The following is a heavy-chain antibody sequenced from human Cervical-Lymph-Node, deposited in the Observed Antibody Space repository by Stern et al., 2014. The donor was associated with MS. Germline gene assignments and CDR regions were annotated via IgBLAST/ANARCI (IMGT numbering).Heavy chain of an antibody. J-gene: IGHJ4*02. D-gene: IGHD3-10*01. CDR2: ISYDGSNE. CDR1: GFTFSAYA. Sequence: QVQLVQSGGGVVQPGRSLRLSCAASGFTFSAYAMHWVRQAPGKGLEWVAVISYDGSNEDYADSVRGRFTISRDNSKNTLFLLMDSLRVEDTAVYYCAGGEGRLYGSVRGYWGQGILVTVSS. V-gene: IGHV3-30*04. CDR3: AGGEGRLYGSVRGY.